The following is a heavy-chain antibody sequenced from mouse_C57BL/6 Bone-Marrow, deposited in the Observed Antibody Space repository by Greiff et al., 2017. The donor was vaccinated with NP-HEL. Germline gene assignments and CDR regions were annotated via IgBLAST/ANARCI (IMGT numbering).Heavy chain of an antibody. CDR3: ARPSMVTTYYFDY. D-gene: IGHD2-10*02. CDR2: ISSGGSYT. Sequence: EVQLVESGGGLVKPGGSLKLSCAASGFTFSSYAMSWVRQTPEKRLEWVATISSGGSYTYYPDSVKGRFTISSDNAKNTLYLQMSSLRSEDTAMYYCARPSMVTTYYFDYWGQGTTLTVSS. V-gene: IGHV5-9-3*01. J-gene: IGHJ2*01. CDR1: GFTFSSYA.